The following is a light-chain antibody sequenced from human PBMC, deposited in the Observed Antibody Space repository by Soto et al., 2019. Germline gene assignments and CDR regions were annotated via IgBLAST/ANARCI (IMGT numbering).Light chain of an antibody. V-gene: IGKV1-5*03. Sequence: DIQMTQSPSTLSASVGDRVTITCRASQNVNTWLAWYQQKPGKAPKVLIYKASSLQSGAPSRFSGSGSGTEFTLNISSLQPDDFATDYCQQYNTLPPYTFGQGTKVEIK. CDR1: QNVNTW. CDR3: QQYNTLPPYT. CDR2: KAS. J-gene: IGKJ2*01.